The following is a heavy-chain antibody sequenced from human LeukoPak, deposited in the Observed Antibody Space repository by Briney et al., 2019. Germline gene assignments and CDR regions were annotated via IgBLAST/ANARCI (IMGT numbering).Heavy chain of an antibody. D-gene: IGHD1-20*01. Sequence: GGSLRLSCAASGFTFSNAWMSWVRQAPGKGLEWVGRIKSKTDGRTTDYAAPVKGRFTISRDDSKNTLYPQMNSLKTEDTAVYYCTTDEVRYNWNYVDYWGQGTLVTVSS. CDR2: IKSKTDGRTT. CDR1: GFTFSNAW. CDR3: TTDEVRYNWNYVDY. J-gene: IGHJ4*02. V-gene: IGHV3-15*01.